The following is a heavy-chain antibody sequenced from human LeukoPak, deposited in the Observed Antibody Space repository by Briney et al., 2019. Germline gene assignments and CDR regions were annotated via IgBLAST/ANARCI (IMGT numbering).Heavy chain of an antibody. Sequence: GGSLRLSCAASGFTFAGYAMYWVRQAPGKGLEWVSSISRSRSNIYYADSVKGRFTISRDNAKNSLYLQMSSLRAVGTAVYYCATDEADSSGYYYFDAFHIWGQGTMVTVSS. CDR1: GFTFAGYA. V-gene: IGHV3-21*01. J-gene: IGHJ3*02. CDR3: ATDEADSSGYYYFDAFHI. D-gene: IGHD3-22*01. CDR2: ISRSRSNI.